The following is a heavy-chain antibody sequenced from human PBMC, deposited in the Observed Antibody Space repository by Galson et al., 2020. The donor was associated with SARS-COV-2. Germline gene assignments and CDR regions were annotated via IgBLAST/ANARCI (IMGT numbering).Heavy chain of an antibody. CDR3: ARGEYSYGPNWFDP. J-gene: IGHJ5*02. D-gene: IGHD5-18*01. V-gene: IGHV3-48*03. CDR1: GFTFSSYE. CDR2: ISSSGSTI. Sequence: GESLKISCAASGFTFSSYEMNWVRQAPGKGLEWVSYISSSGSTIYYADSVKGRFTISRDNAKNSLYLQMNSLRAEDTAVYYCARGEYSYGPNWFDPWGQGTLVTVSS.